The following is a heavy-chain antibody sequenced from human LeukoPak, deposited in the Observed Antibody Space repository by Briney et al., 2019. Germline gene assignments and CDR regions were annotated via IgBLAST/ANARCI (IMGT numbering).Heavy chain of an antibody. Sequence: GESLKISCEGSGYYFSDYWIGWVRQMPGKGLEWMGIIYPGDSDTRHSPSFQSQVTISADRSISTAYLQWSSLKASDTAIYYCARQAATPGANQFDYWGQGTLVTVSS. J-gene: IGHJ4*02. CDR1: GYYFSDYW. D-gene: IGHD6-13*01. CDR3: ARQAATPGANQFDY. CDR2: IYPGDSDT. V-gene: IGHV5-51*01.